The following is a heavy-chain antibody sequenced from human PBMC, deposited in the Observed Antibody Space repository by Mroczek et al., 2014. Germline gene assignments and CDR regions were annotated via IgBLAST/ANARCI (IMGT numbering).Heavy chain of an antibody. Sequence: QVQLQESGPGLVKPSQTLSLTCTVSGDSISSGRYYWSWIRQPAGKGLEWIGRIYLSGTNSYNPSLKSRVTISVDTSKNQFSLKLNSVTAADTAVYYCARQGPLYDTLTNDYWGQGTLVTVSS. CDR1: GDSISSGRYY. V-gene: IGHV4-61*02. CDR3: ARQGPLYDTLTNDY. J-gene: IGHJ4*02. CDR2: IYLSGTN. D-gene: IGHD3-9*01.